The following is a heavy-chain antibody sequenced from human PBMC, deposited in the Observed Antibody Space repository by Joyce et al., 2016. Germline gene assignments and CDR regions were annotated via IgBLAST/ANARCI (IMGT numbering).Heavy chain of an antibody. CDR3: AREGEDYSGWGFFDS. J-gene: IGHJ4*02. Sequence: VQLQESGPGLVKPSETLSLPCTVSGASLRSGNYHWNWIRQSPGKGLEWIAYIYASGSSSCNPSLQRRFTISVDRSNNQFSLRVDSVTAADTAIYYCAREGEDYSGWGFFDSWGQGVRVTVSS. CDR1: GASLRSGNYH. D-gene: IGHD4-11*01. V-gene: IGHV4-61*01. CDR2: IYASGSS.